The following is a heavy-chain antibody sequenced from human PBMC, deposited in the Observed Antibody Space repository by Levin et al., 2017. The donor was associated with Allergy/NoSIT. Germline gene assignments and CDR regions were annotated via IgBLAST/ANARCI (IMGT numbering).Heavy chain of an antibody. J-gene: IGHJ4*02. CDR2: SRNKGNTHTT. D-gene: IGHD1-1*01. CDR3: ARTGTTSLFDY. V-gene: IGHV3-72*01. Sequence: PGGSLRLSCAGSGFTFSDHYMDWVRQAPGKGLEWVGRSRNKGNTHTTEYAASVKGRFTISRDDSENSVYLQMNSLKTEDTAVYYCARTGTTSLFDYWGQGTLVTVSS. CDR1: GFTFSDHY.